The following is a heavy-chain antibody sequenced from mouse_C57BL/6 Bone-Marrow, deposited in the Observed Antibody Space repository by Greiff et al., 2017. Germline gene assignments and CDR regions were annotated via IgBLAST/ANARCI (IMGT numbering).Heavy chain of an antibody. Sequence: QVQLQQSGAELARPGASVKLSCKASGYTFTSYGISWVKQRTGQGLEWIGEIYPRSGNTYYNEKFKGKATLTADKSSSTAYMELRSLTSEDSAVYFCARWGLRRYWYFDVWGTGTTVTVSS. V-gene: IGHV1-81*01. CDR3: ARWGLRRYWYFDV. D-gene: IGHD2-4*01. CDR2: IYPRSGNT. CDR1: GYTFTSYG. J-gene: IGHJ1*03.